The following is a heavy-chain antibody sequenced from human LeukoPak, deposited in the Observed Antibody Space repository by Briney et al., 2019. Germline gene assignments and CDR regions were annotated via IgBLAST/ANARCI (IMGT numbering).Heavy chain of an antibody. Sequence: GGSLRLSCAASGFTFDDYAMHWVRQAPGKGLEWDSGISWNSGSIGYADSVKGRFTISRDNAKNSLYLQMNSLRAEDTALYYCAKGATFDYWGQGTLVTVSS. V-gene: IGHV3-9*01. CDR3: AKGATFDY. CDR2: ISWNSGSI. J-gene: IGHJ4*02. CDR1: GFTFDDYA.